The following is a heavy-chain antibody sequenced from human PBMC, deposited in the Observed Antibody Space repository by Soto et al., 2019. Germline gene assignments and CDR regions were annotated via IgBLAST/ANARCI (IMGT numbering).Heavy chain of an antibody. Sequence: ASVKVSCKASGGTFSSYAISWVRQAPGQGLEWMGRIIPILGIANYAQKFQGRVTITADKSTSTAYMELSRLRFEDTAVYFCARDDDFWSGYYTDAFDIWGQGTMVTVSS. D-gene: IGHD3-3*01. CDR2: IIPILGIA. CDR3: ARDDDFWSGYYTDAFDI. V-gene: IGHV1-69*04. CDR1: GGTFSSYA. J-gene: IGHJ3*02.